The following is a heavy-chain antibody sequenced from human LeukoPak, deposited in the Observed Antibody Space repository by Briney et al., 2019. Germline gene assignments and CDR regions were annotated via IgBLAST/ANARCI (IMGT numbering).Heavy chain of an antibody. CDR2: ISYDGSVE. D-gene: IGHD5-18*01. CDR3: ARDFVIGYSYGG. V-gene: IGHV3-30*04. Sequence: GRSLRLSCAAPGFTFSNYAMHWVRQDPGKGLEWVALISYDGSVEKNAASVKGRFTISRDNSKNTLYLQMNSLRTEDTAVYYCARDFVIGYSYGGWGQGTLVTVSS. CDR1: GFTFSNYA. J-gene: IGHJ4*02.